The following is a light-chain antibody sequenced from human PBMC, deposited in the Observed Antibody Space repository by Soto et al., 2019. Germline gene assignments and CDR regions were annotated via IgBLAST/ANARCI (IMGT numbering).Light chain of an antibody. Sequence: QSVLTQPPSASGSPGQSVTITCSGTSSDVGEENYVSWYQQHPGKVPKPMIFEVSDRPSGVSSRFSGSKSGNTAYLTISGLQAEDEADYYCSSFSSTSTIVFGGGTKLTVL. J-gene: IGLJ2*01. CDR3: SSFSSTSTIV. CDR2: EVS. V-gene: IGLV2-14*01. CDR1: SSDVGEENY.